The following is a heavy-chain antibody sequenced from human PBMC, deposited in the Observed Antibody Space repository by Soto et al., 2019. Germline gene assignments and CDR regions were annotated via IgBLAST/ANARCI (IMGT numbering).Heavy chain of an antibody. D-gene: IGHD2-2*01. Sequence: QVQLVESGGGVVQPGRSLRLSCAASGFTFSSYGMHWVRQAPGKGLEWVAVISYDGSNKYYADSVKGRFTISRDNSKNTXXPQRNSRSAEDTAVYYGAKEGGYGISTRCCDGMDVWGQGTTVTVSS. CDR1: GFTFSSYG. J-gene: IGHJ6*02. V-gene: IGHV3-30*18. CDR2: ISYDGSNK. CDR3: AKEGGYGISTRCCDGMDV.